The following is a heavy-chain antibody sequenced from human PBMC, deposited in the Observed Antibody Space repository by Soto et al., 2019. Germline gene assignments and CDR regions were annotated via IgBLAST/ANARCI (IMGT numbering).Heavy chain of an antibody. Sequence: GGSLRLSCAASGFTFSSHWMHWVRQSPGKGLAWVSRINTDGSATNYADSVEGRFSISRDNAKNTLYLQMNGLRVEDTAVYYCTREFDFDWLLSGFSSNFDLWGQGTQVTV. CDR3: TREFDFDWLLSGFSSNFDL. J-gene: IGHJ4*02. D-gene: IGHD3-9*01. CDR2: INTDGSAT. CDR1: GFTFSSHW. V-gene: IGHV3-74*01.